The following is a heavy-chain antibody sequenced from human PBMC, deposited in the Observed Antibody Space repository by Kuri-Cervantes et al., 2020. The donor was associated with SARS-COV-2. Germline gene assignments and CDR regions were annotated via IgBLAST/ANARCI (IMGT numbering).Heavy chain of an antibody. J-gene: IGHJ3*02. CDR2: IKQDGSEK. CDR1: GFTFSSYW. V-gene: IGHV3-7*03. Sequence: GGSLRLSCAASGFTFSSYWMSWVRQAPGKGLEWVANIKQDGSEKYYVDSVKGRFTISRDNAKNTLYLQMNSLRAEDTAVYYCAFSPNFVVVSPYAFDIWGQGTMVTVSS. CDR3: AFSPNFVVVSPYAFDI. D-gene: IGHD2-2*01.